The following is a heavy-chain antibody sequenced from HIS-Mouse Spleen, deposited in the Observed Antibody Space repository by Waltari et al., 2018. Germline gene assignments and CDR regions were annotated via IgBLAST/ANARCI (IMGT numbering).Heavy chain of an antibody. CDR1: GGSISSSSYY. Sequence: QLQLQESGPGLVKPSETLSLTCTVSGGSISSSSYYWGWIRQPPGKGLEWIGRIDYRGSTYYNPSLKSRVTISVETSKKQFSLKLSSVTAADTAVYYGAREIPYSSSWYDWYFDLWGRGTLVTVSS. CDR3: AREIPYSSSWYDWYFDL. CDR2: IDYRGST. J-gene: IGHJ2*01. V-gene: IGHV4-39*07. D-gene: IGHD6-13*01.